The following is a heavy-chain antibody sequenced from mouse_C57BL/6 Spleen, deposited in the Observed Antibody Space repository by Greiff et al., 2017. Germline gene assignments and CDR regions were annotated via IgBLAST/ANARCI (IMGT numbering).Heavy chain of an antibody. CDR2: ISDGGSYT. CDR1: GFTFSSYA. V-gene: IGHV5-4*03. D-gene: IGHD1-1*01. J-gene: IGHJ3*01. CDR3: ARAGGGSSSWFAY. Sequence: DVKLQESGGGLVKPGGSLKLSCAASGFTFSSYAMSWVRPTPAKMLEWVATISDGGSYTYYPDNVKGRFTISRDNAKNNLYLQMSHLKSEETAMYYCARAGGGSSSWFAYWGQGTLVTVSA.